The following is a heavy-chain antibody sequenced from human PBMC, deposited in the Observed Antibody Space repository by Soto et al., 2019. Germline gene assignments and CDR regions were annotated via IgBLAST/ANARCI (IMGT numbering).Heavy chain of an antibody. D-gene: IGHD3-22*01. Sequence: QLQLQESGSGLVKPSQTLSLTCAVSGGSISSGGYSWSWIRQPPGKGLEWIGYIYHSGSTYYNPSLXXXVXXSVDRSKSQFSLKLSSVTAADTAVYYCASSYYDSSGSALRDWGQGTLVTVSS. J-gene: IGHJ1*01. CDR1: GGSISSGGYS. CDR2: IYHSGST. V-gene: IGHV4-30-2*01. CDR3: ASSYYDSSGSALRD.